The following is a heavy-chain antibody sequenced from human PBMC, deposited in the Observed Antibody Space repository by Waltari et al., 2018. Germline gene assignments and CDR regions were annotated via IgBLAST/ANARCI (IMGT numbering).Heavy chain of an antibody. CDR3: AKDVRSRGLPNYFDY. J-gene: IGHJ4*02. D-gene: IGHD3-10*02. CDR2: INSVGSST. Sequence: EVQLVESGGGLVQPGGSLRLSCAASGFTFSSYWMHSVRLAPGKGLVWFSRINSVGSSTNDADSVKGRFTISRDNSKNTLYLQMNSLRAEDTAVYYCAKDVRSRGLPNYFDYWGQGTLVTVSS. CDR1: GFTFSSYW. V-gene: IGHV3-74*01.